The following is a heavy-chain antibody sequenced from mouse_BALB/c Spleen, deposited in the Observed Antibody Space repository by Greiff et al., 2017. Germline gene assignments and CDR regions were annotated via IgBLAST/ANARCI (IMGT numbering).Heavy chain of an antibody. CDR2: ISYSGST. CDR3: ARGGYMDY. J-gene: IGHJ4*01. Sequence: EVKLVESGPGLVKPSQSLSLTCTVTGYSITSDYAWNWIRQFPGNKLEWMGYISYSGSTSYNPSLKSRISITRDTSKNQFFLQLNSVTTEDTATYYCARGGYMDYWGQGTSVTVSS. V-gene: IGHV3-2*02. CDR1: GYSITSDYA.